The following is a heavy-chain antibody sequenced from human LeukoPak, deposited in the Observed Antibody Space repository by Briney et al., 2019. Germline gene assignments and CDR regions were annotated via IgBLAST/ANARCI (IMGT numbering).Heavy chain of an antibody. CDR2: ISYDGSNK. V-gene: IGHV3-30*18. Sequence: GGSLRLSCAASGWTFSGYGMHWVRQAPGKGLEWVAIISYDGSNKYYADSVKGRFTISRDNSKNTLYLHMNSLRHEDTAVYYCVKLSAGYCKWTSCYNGGMDVWGQGTTVTVSS. CDR1: GWTFSGYG. D-gene: IGHD2-2*02. J-gene: IGHJ6*02. CDR3: VKLSAGYCKWTSCYNGGMDV.